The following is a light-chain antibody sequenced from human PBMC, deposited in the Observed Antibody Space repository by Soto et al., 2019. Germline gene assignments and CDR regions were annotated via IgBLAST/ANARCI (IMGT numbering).Light chain of an antibody. CDR1: QSVSAN. Sequence: EVVMTQSPATLSVSPGERATLSCRASQSVSANLAWYQQKPGQAPRLLIYGSSTRATGVPARFSGGGSGTEFTLTISSLQSEDFEVYYCQQYDNWPTYTFGQGTKLEIK. CDR2: GSS. J-gene: IGKJ2*01. CDR3: QQYDNWPTYT. V-gene: IGKV3-15*01.